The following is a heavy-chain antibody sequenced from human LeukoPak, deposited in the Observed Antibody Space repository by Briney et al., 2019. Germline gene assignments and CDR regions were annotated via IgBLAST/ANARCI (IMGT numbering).Heavy chain of an antibody. CDR1: GFTFDDYA. D-gene: IGHD3-3*01. CDR2: ISWNSGSI. J-gene: IGHJ6*02. V-gene: IGHV3-9*01. Sequence: GRPLRLSCAASGFTFDDYAMHWVRQAPGKGLEWVSGISWNSGSIGYADSVKGRFTISRDNAKNSLYLQMNSLRAEDTALYYCAKDFDYDFPNGMDVWGQGTTVTGSS. CDR3: AKDFDYDFPNGMDV.